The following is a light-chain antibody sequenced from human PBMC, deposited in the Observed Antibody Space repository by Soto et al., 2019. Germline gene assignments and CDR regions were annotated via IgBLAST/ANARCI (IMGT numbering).Light chain of an antibody. V-gene: IGKV1-39*01. CDR3: QQSYNTPRT. J-gene: IGKJ1*01. CDR2: DAS. Sequence: DIQMTQSPSSLSASVGDRVTITCRASQSISTYLNWYQQNPGKAPKLLIYDASNLQSGVPSRFSGGGSATDFTLTISSLQPEDFAAYYCQQSYNTPRTFGQGTKVEIK. CDR1: QSISTY.